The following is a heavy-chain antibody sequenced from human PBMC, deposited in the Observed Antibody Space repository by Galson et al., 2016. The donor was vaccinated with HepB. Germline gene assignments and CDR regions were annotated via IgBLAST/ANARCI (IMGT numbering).Heavy chain of an antibody. D-gene: IGHD4-17*01. V-gene: IGHV2-70*04. CDR3: TRMVRRLVLARPPVTYYYYYMDV. Sequence: PALVKPTQTLTLTCTFSGFSLSTNEMRVSWIRQPPGKALEWLARIDWGDDKFYSTSLKTRLTISKDTSKNQVVLTMTNMDSVDTATYYCTRMVRRLVLARPPVTYYYYYMDVWGKGTTVTVSS. J-gene: IGHJ6*03. CDR2: IDWGDDK. CDR1: GFSLSTNEMR.